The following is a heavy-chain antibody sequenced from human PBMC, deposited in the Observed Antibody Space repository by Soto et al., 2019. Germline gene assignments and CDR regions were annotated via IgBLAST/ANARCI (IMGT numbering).Heavy chain of an antibody. D-gene: IGHD5-18*01. V-gene: IGHV4-59*01. CDR1: GGSISSYY. CDR2: IYYSGST. J-gene: IGHJ4*02. Sequence: SETLSLTCTVSGGSISSYYWSWIRQPPGKGLEWIGYIYYSGSTNYNPSLKSRVTISVDTPKNQFSLKLSSVTAADTAVYYCARGRRGYSYAPFDYWGQGTLVTVSS. CDR3: ARGRRGYSYAPFDY.